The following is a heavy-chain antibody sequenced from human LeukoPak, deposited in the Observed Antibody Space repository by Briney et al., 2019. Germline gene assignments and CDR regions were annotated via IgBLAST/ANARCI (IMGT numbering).Heavy chain of an antibody. J-gene: IGHJ6*03. CDR3: ARNRADYYGSGRAGYYYYYMDV. CDR1: GYSISSGYY. Sequence: SETLSLTCTVSGYSISSGYYWSWIRQPPGKGLEWIGEINHSGSTNYNPSLKSRVTISVDTSKNQFSLKLSSVTAADTAVYYCARNRADYYGSGRAGYYYYYMDVWGKGTTVTISS. CDR2: INHSGST. V-gene: IGHV4-38-2*02. D-gene: IGHD3-10*01.